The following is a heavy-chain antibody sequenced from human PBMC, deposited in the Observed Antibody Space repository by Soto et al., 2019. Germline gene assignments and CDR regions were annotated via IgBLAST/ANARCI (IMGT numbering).Heavy chain of an antibody. D-gene: IGHD1-1*01. CDR3: ARVSQGCSANNCYFDP. CDR2: VHISGHS. Sequence: SETLSLTCTLSGGSVRAPDWWNWVRQSPDKGLEWIAEVHISGHSNYNPSLRSRVSVSIDSSKNQFYLNLNSVTAADTAIYYCARVSQGCSANNCYFDPWGQGTQVTVYS. J-gene: IGHJ5*01. CDR1: GGSVRAPDW. V-gene: IGHV4-4*02.